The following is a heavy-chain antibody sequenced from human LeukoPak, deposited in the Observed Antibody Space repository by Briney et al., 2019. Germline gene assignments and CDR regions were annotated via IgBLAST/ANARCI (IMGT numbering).Heavy chain of an antibody. CDR1: GGSISSYC. CDR2: IYTSGST. J-gene: IGHJ4*02. V-gene: IGHV4-4*07. Sequence: SETLALTFTGSGGSISSYCWSWIRQPAGKGLEVIGRIYTSGSTNYNPSLKSRVTMSVDTSKNQFSLKLSSVTAADTAVYYCAGTYYDFWSGYFGHFDYWGQGTLVTVSS. CDR3: AGTYYDFWSGYFGHFDY. D-gene: IGHD3-3*01.